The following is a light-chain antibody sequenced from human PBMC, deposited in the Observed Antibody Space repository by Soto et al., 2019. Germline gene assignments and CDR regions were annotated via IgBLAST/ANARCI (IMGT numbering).Light chain of an antibody. CDR1: QSVSSSY. V-gene: IGKV3-20*01. CDR3: QQYGSSPKT. Sequence: EIVLTQSRGTLSLSLGDRATLHCRARQSVSSSYLAWYQQKPGQAPRLLIYGASSRATGIPARLSGSGSWTDLTLTISRLEHEDFAVYYGQQYGSSPKTFGQGTKVDIK. J-gene: IGKJ1*01. CDR2: GAS.